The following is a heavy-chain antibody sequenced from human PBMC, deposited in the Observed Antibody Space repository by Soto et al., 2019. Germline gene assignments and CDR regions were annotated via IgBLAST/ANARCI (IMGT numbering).Heavy chain of an antibody. V-gene: IGHV3-23*01. CDR3: AKGAVVGATNGDYYGMDV. CDR1: GFTFSSYA. D-gene: IGHD1-26*01. CDR2: ISGSGGST. J-gene: IGHJ6*02. Sequence: GGTXRLSCAASGFTFSSYAMSWVRQAPGKGLEWVSAISGSGGSTYYADSVKGRFTISRDNSKNTLYLQMNSLRAEDTAVYYCAKGAVVGATNGDYYGMDVWGQGTTVTVSS.